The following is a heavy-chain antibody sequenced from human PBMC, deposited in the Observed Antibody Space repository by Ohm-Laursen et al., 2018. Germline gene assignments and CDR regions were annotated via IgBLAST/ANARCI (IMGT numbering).Heavy chain of an antibody. D-gene: IGHD3-10*01. J-gene: IGHJ5*02. CDR3: ARAQNTMVRGVIPRPNWFDP. Sequence: GTLSLTCSVSGGSISSFYWSWIRQPAGKGLEWIGTIYHSGSTNYNPSPKSRVTISVDTSKNQFSLKLSSVTAADTAVYYCARAQNTMVRGVIPRPNWFDPWGQVTLVTVSS. V-gene: IGHV4-59*08. CDR1: GGSISSFY. CDR2: IYHSGST.